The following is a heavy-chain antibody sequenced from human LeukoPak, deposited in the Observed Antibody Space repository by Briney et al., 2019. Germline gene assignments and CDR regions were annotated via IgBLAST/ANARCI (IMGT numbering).Heavy chain of an antibody. J-gene: IGHJ4*02. Sequence: GGSLRLSCAASGFTFSSYGMHWVRQAPGKGLEWVAVISYDGSNKYYADSVKGRFTISRDNSMNTLYLQMNSLRAEDTAVYYCAKDRGYSYGYFDYWGQGTLVTVSS. CDR2: ISYDGSNK. D-gene: IGHD5-18*01. CDR1: GFTFSSYG. CDR3: AKDRGYSYGYFDY. V-gene: IGHV3-30*18.